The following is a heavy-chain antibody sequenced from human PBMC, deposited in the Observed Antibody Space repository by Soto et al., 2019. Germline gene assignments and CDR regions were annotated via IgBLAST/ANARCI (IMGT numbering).Heavy chain of an antibody. J-gene: IGHJ3*02. V-gene: IGHV1-18*01. CDR3: ARSNADFWSGYYIGDAFDI. D-gene: IGHD3-3*01. Sequence: QVQLVQSGAEVKKPGASVKVSCKASGYTFTSYGISWVRQAPGQGLEWMGWISAYNGNTNYAQKLPGRVTMTTDTSTSTAYMELRSLRSDDTAVYYCARSNADFWSGYYIGDAFDIWGQGTMVTVSS. CDR1: GYTFTSYG. CDR2: ISAYNGNT.